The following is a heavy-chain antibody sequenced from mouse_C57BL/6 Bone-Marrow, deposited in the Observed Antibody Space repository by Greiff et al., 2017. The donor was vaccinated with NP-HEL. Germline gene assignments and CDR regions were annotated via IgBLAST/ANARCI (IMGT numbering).Heavy chain of an antibody. J-gene: IGHJ4*01. D-gene: IGHD2-2*01. CDR3: ARDLYYGYDFYAMDY. V-gene: IGHV5-4*01. CDR1: GFTFSSYA. Sequence: DVMLVESGGGLVKPGGSLKLSCAASGFTFSSYAMSWVRQTPEKRLEWVATISDGGSYTYYPDNVKGRFTISRDNAKNNLYLQMSHLKSEDTAMYYCARDLYYGYDFYAMDYWGQGTSVTVSS. CDR2: ISDGGSYT.